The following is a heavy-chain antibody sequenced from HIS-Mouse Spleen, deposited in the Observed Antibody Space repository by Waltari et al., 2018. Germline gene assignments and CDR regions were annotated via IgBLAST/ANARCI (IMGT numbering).Heavy chain of an antibody. D-gene: IGHD3-22*01. Sequence: EYMGEINHSGSTNYNPSLKSRVTISVDTSKNQFSLKLSSVTAADTAVYYCARGTPYYYDSSGYYGDAFDIWGQGTMVTVSS. CDR3: ARGTPYYYDSSGYYGDAFDI. CDR2: INHSGST. V-gene: IGHV4-34*01. J-gene: IGHJ3*02.